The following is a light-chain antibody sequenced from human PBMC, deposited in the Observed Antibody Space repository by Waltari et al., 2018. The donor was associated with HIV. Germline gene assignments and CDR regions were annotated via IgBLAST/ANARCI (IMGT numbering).Light chain of an antibody. CDR3: QQYYNWPPWT. J-gene: IGKJ1*01. CDR1: QSVSSN. CDR2: DAP. V-gene: IGKV3-15*01. Sequence: ELVMTQSPATLSVSPGERATLSCRASQSVSSNLAWYQQKPGQTPILLIYDAPTRATAIPARFSGSGSVTEFTLTISSLQSEDFAIYYCQQYYNWPPWTFGQGTKVEIK.